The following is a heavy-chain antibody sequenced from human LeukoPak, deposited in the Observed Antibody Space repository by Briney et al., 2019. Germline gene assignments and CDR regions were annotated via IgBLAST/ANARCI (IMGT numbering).Heavy chain of an antibody. D-gene: IGHD5-18*01. CDR2: VSSSGGST. J-gene: IGHJ4*02. V-gene: IGHV3-23*01. CDR1: GFTFSSYA. Sequence: SGGSLRLSCAASGFTFSSYAMSWVRQAPGKGLEWVSAVSSSGGSTNYADYVKGQSTISRDNSKNTVYLHMNNLRAEDTAVYYCAKEGRKTGNTYGYEFDSWGQGTLVTVSS. CDR3: AKEGRKTGNTYGYEFDS.